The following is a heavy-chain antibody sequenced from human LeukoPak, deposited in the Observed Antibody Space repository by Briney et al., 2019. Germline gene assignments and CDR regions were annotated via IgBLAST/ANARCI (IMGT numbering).Heavy chain of an antibody. J-gene: IGHJ4*02. V-gene: IGHV4-31*03. CDR1: GGSIGSGGYY. Sequence: SQTLSLTCTVSGGSIGSGGYYWSWIRQPPGKGLEWIGYIYYSGSTYYNPSLRSRVTISVDTSKNQFSLKLSSVTAADTAVYYCARDRSFPSGCFDYWGQGTLVTVSS. CDR2: IYYSGST. CDR3: ARDRSFPSGCFDY. D-gene: IGHD6-19*01.